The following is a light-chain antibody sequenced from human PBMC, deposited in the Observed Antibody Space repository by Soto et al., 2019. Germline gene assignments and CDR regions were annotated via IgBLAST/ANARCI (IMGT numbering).Light chain of an antibody. CDR1: SSDVGGYNY. Sequence: QSVLTQPASVSGSPGQSITISCTGTSSDVGGYNYVSWYQQHPGKAPKLMIYDVSGRPPGVSDRFSGSKSGNTASLTISGLQAEDEADYYCSSYTSSSTYVFGTGTKVTVL. CDR2: DVS. V-gene: IGLV2-14*01. CDR3: SSYTSSSTYV. J-gene: IGLJ1*01.